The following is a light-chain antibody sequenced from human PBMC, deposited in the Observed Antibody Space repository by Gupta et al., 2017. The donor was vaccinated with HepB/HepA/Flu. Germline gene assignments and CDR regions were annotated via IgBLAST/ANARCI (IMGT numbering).Light chain of an antibody. CDR3: QAWDSSTVG. CDR1: KLGDKY. V-gene: IGLV3-1*01. J-gene: IGLJ2*01. Sequence: SSALTQPPPASFSSRPPASITCSGDKLGDKYACWYQQKPGQSPVLVIYQDSKRPSGIPERFSGSNSGNTATLTISGTQARDEADYYCQAWDSSTVGFGGGTKLNVL. CDR2: QDS.